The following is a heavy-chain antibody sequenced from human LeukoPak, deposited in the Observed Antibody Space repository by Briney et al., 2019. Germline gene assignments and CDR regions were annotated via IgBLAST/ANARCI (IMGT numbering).Heavy chain of an antibody. D-gene: IGHD3-3*01. J-gene: IGHJ4*02. CDR1: GGSISSYY. Sequence: SETLSLTCTVSGGSISSYYWSWIRQPPGKGLEWIGYIYYSGSTNYNPSLKSRVTISVDTSKNQFSLKLSSVTAADTAVYYCARQRFLEWYFDYWGQGTLVTVS. V-gene: IGHV4-59*08. CDR3: ARQRFLEWYFDY. CDR2: IYYSGST.